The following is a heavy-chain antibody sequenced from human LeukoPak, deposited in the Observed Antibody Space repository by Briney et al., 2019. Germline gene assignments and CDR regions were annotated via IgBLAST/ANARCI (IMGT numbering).Heavy chain of an antibody. J-gene: IGHJ5*02. CDR1: GASISSYY. CDR2: IYYSGIT. D-gene: IGHD3-10*01. CDR3: ARGNYYGEFDP. Sequence: SETLSLTCTVSGASISSYYWNWIRQPPGKGLEWIWYIYYSGITNYNPSLKSRVTISIDTSRNQFSLKLRIVTAADTAVYYCARGNYYGEFDPWGQGTVVTVFS. V-gene: IGHV4-59*01.